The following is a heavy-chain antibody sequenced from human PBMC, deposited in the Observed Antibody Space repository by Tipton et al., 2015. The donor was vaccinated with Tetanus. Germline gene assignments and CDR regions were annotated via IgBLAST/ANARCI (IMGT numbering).Heavy chain of an antibody. D-gene: IGHD6-13*01. CDR2: IFYSGST. CDR3: AKHGDTSRNYYFDY. CDR1: GGSISSIS. J-gene: IGHJ4*02. V-gene: IGHV4-39*01. Sequence: TLSLTCTVSGGSISSISWIRQPPGKGLEWIGNIFYSGSTSYNPSLKSRVTLSVDTSRNQFSLKLTSVTAADTAIYYCAKHGDTSRNYYFDYWGQGAPVTVSS.